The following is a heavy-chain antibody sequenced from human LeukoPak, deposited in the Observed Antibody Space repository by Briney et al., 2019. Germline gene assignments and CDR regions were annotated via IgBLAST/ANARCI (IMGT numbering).Heavy chain of an antibody. CDR2: IIVDSGKT. V-gene: IGHV1-58*01. CDR3: ATDSTPLVRGLIIAFAY. D-gene: IGHD3-10*01. CDR1: GFSFSGSA. Sequence: SVKVSCKTSGFSFSGSAVQWARQARGQGLEWLGWIIVDSGKTQSLKKLQERITLTRDMSTNTAYMELSGLTPEDTAVYYCATDSTPLVRGLIIAFAYWGQGTQVTVSS. J-gene: IGHJ4*02.